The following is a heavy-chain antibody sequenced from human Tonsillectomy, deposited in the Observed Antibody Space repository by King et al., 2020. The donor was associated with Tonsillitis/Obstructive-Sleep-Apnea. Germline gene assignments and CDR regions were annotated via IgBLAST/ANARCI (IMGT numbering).Heavy chain of an antibody. J-gene: IGHJ4*02. CDR1: GGSISSSNW. CDR3: ARRASGSSTLFDY. D-gene: IGHD3-10*01. Sequence: QLQESGPGLVKPSGTLSLTCAVSGGSISSSNWWSWVRQPPGKGLEWIGEIYHSGSTNYNPSRKSLVTISVDKSKNQFSLKLSSVTAAETAVYYCARRASGSSTLFDYWGQGTLVTVSS. V-gene: IGHV4-4*02. CDR2: IYHSGST.